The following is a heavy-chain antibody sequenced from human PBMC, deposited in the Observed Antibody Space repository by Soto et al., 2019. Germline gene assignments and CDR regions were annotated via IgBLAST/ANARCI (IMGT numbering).Heavy chain of an antibody. D-gene: IGHD3-22*01. V-gene: IGHV4-34*01. CDR1: GESFSGYY. CDR3: ARAYTYYYDSSAEKAFDY. J-gene: IGHJ4*02. Sequence: SETLSLTCAVYGESFSGYYWSWIRQPPGKGLEWIGEINHSGSTNYNPSLKSRGTISVDTSKNQFSLKLSSVTAADTAVYYCARAYTYYYDSSAEKAFDYWGQGTLVTVSS. CDR2: INHSGST.